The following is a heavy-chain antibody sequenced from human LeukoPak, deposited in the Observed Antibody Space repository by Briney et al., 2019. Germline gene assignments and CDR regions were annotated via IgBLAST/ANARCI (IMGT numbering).Heavy chain of an antibody. CDR3: ARTSSGWYSPYFDY. Sequence: EASVKVSCKASGGTFSSYAISWVRQAPGQGLERMGRIIPIFGTANYAQKFQGRVTITADKSTSTAYMELSSLRSEDTAVYYCARTSSGWYSPYFDYWGQGTLVTVSS. V-gene: IGHV1-69*06. CDR1: GGTFSSYA. CDR2: IIPIFGTA. D-gene: IGHD6-19*01. J-gene: IGHJ4*02.